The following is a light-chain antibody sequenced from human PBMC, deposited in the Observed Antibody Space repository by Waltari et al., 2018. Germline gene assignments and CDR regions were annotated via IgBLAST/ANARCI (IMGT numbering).Light chain of an antibody. CDR2: SAS. CDR1: QSVSSY. V-gene: IGKV3-11*01. Sequence: EIVLTQSPATLSLSPGERATLSCRASQSVSSYLAWYQQKPGQTPRLLILSASNRAAGIPARFSGSGSGTDCTLTISSLAPEDFAVYYCQQRSDWPRTFGQGTKVEIK. J-gene: IGKJ1*01. CDR3: QQRSDWPRT.